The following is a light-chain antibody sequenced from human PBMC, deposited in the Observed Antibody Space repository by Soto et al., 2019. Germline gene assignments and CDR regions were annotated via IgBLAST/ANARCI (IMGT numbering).Light chain of an antibody. Sequence: IVLTQSPGTLSLSPGERATLSWRAGQSFVNMYLAWYQQKPGQAPRLLMYGASRRPTGIPDRFSGSGSGTDFTLTISRLEPEDFAVYYCQQYGSSPPWTFGQGTKVDIK. CDR2: GAS. CDR3: QQYGSSPPWT. V-gene: IGKV3-20*01. CDR1: QSFVNMY. J-gene: IGKJ1*01.